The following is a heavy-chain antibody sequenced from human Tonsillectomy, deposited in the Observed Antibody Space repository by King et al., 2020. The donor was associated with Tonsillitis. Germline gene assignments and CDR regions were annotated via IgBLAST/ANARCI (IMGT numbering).Heavy chain of an antibody. D-gene: IGHD3-22*01. J-gene: IGHJ4*02. CDR3: ASNYYDSSGAYIFAY. CDR1: GGTFSSYA. Sequence: QLVQSGAEVKKPGSSVKVSCKASGGTFSSYAISWVRQAPGQGLEWMGRIIPILGIANYAQKFQGRVTITADKSTSTAYMELSSLRSEDKAVYYCASNYYDSSGAYIFAYWGQRTLGTVSS. V-gene: IGHV1-69*09. CDR2: IIPILGIA.